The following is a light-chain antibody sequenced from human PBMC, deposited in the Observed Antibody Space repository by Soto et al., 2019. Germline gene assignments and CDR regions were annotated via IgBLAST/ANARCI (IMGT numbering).Light chain of an antibody. CDR2: EVT. V-gene: IGLV2-8*01. Sequence: QSALTQPPSASGSPGQSVTISCTGTSSDVGGYNYVSWYQQHPGKAPKLMIYEVTKRPSGVPDRFSGSKSGNTASLTVSGLQAEDEADYYCSSYAGNRGWVFGGGTKVTVL. J-gene: IGLJ3*02. CDR1: SSDVGGYNY. CDR3: SSYAGNRGWV.